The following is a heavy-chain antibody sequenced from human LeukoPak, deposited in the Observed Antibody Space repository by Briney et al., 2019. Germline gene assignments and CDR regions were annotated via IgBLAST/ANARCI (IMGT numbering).Heavy chain of an antibody. V-gene: IGHV2-5*01. CDR1: GFSLSTSGVV. CDR3: AHGWVDTAMIISSGTFDY. Sequence: SGPTLVNPTQTLTLTCTFSGFSLSTSGVVVGWIRQPPGKALEWLALIYWNDDKRYSPSLKSRLTITKDTSKNQVVLTMTNMDPVDTATYYCAHGWVDTAMIISSGTFDYWGQGTLVTVSS. CDR2: IYWNDDK. D-gene: IGHD5-18*01. J-gene: IGHJ4*02.